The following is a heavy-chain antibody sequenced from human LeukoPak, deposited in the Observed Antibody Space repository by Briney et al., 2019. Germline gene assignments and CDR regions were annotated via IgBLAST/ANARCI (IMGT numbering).Heavy chain of an antibody. CDR2: ISSSSSYI. D-gene: IGHD2-2*01. J-gene: IGHJ3*02. Sequence: GGSLRLSCAASGFTFSSYSMNWVRQAPGKGLEWVSSISSSSSYIYYADSVKGRFTISRDNAKNSLYLQMNSLRAEDTAVYYCASCLIVVVPDAKADAFDIWGQGTMVTVSS. CDR1: GFTFSSYS. CDR3: ASCLIVVVPDAKADAFDI. V-gene: IGHV3-21*01.